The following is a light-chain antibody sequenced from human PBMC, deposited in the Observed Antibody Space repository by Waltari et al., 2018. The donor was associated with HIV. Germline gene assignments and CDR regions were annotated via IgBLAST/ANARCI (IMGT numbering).Light chain of an antibody. CDR3: ASWDDSLKVVV. CDR1: SSNSGSNA. V-gene: IGLV1-44*01. Sequence: QSVLTQPPSAFGSPGQRLTISCSGRSSNSGSNAVNWYQHLPGTAPTLLIFGNDQRPSGVPARFSGSKSGTSASLAISGLRSEDEGEYYCASWDDSLKVVVFGGGTKLTV. CDR2: GND. J-gene: IGLJ2*01.